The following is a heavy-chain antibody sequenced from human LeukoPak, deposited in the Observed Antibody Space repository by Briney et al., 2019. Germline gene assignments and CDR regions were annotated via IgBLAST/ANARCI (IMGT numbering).Heavy chain of an antibody. Sequence: PGGSRRLSCAASGFTFDDYGMSWVRQAPGKGLEWVSGINWNGVITGYADSVKGRFTISRDNAKNSLYLQMNSLRAEDTALYYCARSLGRFGELLQPSDYWGQGTLVTVSS. CDR1: GFTFDDYG. J-gene: IGHJ4*02. D-gene: IGHD3-10*01. V-gene: IGHV3-20*04. CDR2: INWNGVIT. CDR3: ARSLGRFGELLQPSDY.